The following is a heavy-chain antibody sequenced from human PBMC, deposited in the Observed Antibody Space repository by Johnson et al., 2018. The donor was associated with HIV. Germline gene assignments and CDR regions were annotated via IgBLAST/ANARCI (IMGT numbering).Heavy chain of an antibody. CDR3: ARDRPPGATLSDAFDI. J-gene: IGHJ3*02. D-gene: IGHD1-26*01. CDR1: GFTFSDYY. V-gene: IGHV3-66*01. CDR2: IYSGGST. Sequence: VQLVESGGGVVQPERSLRLSCAASGFTFSDYYMSWIRQAPGKGLEWVSVIYSGGSTYYADSVKGRFTISRDNSKNTLYLQMNSLRAEDTAVYYCARDRPPGATLSDAFDIWGQGTMVTVSS.